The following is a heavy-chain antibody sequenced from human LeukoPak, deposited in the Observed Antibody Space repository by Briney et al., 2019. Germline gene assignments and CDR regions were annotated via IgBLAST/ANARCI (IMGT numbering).Heavy chain of an antibody. CDR1: GFTFSSCW. V-gene: IGHV3-7*01. J-gene: IGHJ4*02. CDR2: IKQDGSEK. Sequence: GGSLRLSCAASGFTFSSCWMSWVRQAPGKGLEWVANIKQDGSEKYYVDSVKGRFTVSRDNAKNSLYLQMNSLRAEDTAVYYCAREDYYGSSSTDYWGQGTLVTVSS. D-gene: IGHD3-10*01. CDR3: AREDYYGSSSTDY.